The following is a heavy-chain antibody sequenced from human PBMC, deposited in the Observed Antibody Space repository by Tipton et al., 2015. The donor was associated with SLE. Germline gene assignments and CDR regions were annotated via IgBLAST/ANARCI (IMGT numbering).Heavy chain of an antibody. CDR2: VFGSGST. V-gene: IGHV4-61*02. Sequence: TLSLTCIVSDYSIRSGFYWAWIRQPAGKGLEWIGRVFGSGSTNYNPSLKSRVAISVDTSKNQFSLKLSSVTAADTAVYYCARQEVGQVRTPPWFDPWGQGTLVTVSS. D-gene: IGHD2-15*01. J-gene: IGHJ5*02. CDR3: ARQEVGQVRTPPWFDP. CDR1: DYSIRSGFY.